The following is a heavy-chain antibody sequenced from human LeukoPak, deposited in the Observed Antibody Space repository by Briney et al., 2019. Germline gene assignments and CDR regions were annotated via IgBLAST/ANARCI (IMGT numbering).Heavy chain of an antibody. CDR3: AREGMTTADLGAFDI. Sequence: QAGGSLRLSCAASGFTFSSYAMHWVRQAPGKGLEWVAVISYDGSNKYYADSVKGRFTISRDNSKNTLYLQMSSLRAEDTAVYYCAREGMTTADLGAFDIWGQGTMVTVSS. J-gene: IGHJ3*02. V-gene: IGHV3-30*04. CDR1: GFTFSSYA. CDR2: ISYDGSNK. D-gene: IGHD4-17*01.